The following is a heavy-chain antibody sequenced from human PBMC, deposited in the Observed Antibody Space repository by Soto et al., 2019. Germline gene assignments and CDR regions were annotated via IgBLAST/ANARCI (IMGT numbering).Heavy chain of an antibody. D-gene: IGHD3-10*01. CDR1: GYTFINYD. V-gene: IGHV1-18*01. CDR2: INVYNGNT. CDR3: ARGVGSGSYYNQYNWFDP. J-gene: IGHJ5*02. Sequence: ASVKVSCKASGYTFINYDISWVRQAPGQGLEWMGWINVYNGNTKYAQKVQGRVTMTTDTSTSTAYMELRSLRSDDTAVYYCARGVGSGSYYNQYNWFDPWGQGTLVTVS.